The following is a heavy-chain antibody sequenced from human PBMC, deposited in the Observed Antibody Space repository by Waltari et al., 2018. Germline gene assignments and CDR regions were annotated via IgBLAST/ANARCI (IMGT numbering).Heavy chain of an antibody. J-gene: IGHJ4*02. V-gene: IGHV3-7*01. CDR2: IKQGGNEK. D-gene: IGHD1-1*01. CDR3: AREGTGRAGFDY. Sequence: EVHLVESGGGLAQPGGSLRLSCAASGFTFSSYWMTWVRQAPGKEVDCVSNIKQGGNEKNYVYSVKGRFTISRDNAKNSLYLQMNSLRAEDTAVYYCAREGTGRAGFDYWGQGTLVTVSS. CDR1: GFTFSSYW.